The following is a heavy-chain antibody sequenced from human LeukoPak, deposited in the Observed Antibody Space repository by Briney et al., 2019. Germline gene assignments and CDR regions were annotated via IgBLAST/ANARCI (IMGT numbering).Heavy chain of an antibody. D-gene: IGHD6-19*01. CDR3: ARDSSSGWYGEPFDY. CDR2: INPNSGGT. J-gene: IGHJ4*02. V-gene: IGHV1-2*02. Sequence: ASVKVSCKASGYTFTSYDINWVRQATGQGLEWMGWINPNSGGTNYAQKFQGRVTMTRDTSISTAYMELSRLRSDDTAVYYCARDSSSGWYGEPFDYWGQGTLVTVSS. CDR1: GYTFTSYD.